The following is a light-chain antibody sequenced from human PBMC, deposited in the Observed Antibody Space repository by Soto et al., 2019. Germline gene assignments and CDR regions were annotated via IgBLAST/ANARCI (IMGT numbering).Light chain of an antibody. J-gene: IGLJ2*01. CDR1: SSDVGAYNY. CDR3: TSYSSSSPVL. CDR2: EVT. Sequence: QSVLTQPASVSGSLGQSITISCTRTSSDVGAYNYVSWYQQHPDKAPKLLIFEVTNRPSGVSGRFSGSKSGITASLSISGLQPEDEADYYCTSYSSSSPVLFGGGTKVTVL. V-gene: IGLV2-14*01.